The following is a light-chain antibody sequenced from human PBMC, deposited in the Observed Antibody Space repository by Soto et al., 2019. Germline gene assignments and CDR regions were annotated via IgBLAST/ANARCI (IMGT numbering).Light chain of an antibody. CDR2: EVS. CDR1: SSDVGSYNL. V-gene: IGLV2-23*02. J-gene: IGLJ7*01. CDR3: CSYAGSSTYAV. Sequence: QSALTQPASVSGSPGQSITISCTGTSSDVGSYNLVSWYQQHPGKAPKLMIYEVSTRPSGVSGRFSGSKSGNTASLTISGLQTEDEADYYCCSYAGSSTYAVFGGGTQLTVL.